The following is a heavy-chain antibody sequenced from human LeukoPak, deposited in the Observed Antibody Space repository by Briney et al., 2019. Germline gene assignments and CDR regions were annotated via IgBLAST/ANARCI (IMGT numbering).Heavy chain of an antibody. V-gene: IGHV3-33*01. D-gene: IGHD4-17*01. Sequence: QPGRSLRLSCAASGFTFSSYGMHWVRQAPGKGLEWVAVIWYDESNKYHADSVKGRFTISRDNSKNTLYLQMNSLRAEDTAVYYCARDHGPRSSYFDYWGQGTLVTVSS. CDR1: GFTFSSYG. CDR2: IWYDESNK. CDR3: ARDHGPRSSYFDY. J-gene: IGHJ4*02.